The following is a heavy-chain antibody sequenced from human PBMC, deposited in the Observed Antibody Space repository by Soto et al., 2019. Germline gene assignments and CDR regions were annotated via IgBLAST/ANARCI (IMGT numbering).Heavy chain of an antibody. J-gene: IGHJ4*02. V-gene: IGHV1-58*01. CDR2: IVVGSGNT. Sequence: ASVKVSCKASGFTFTSSAVQWVRQARGQRLEWIGWIVVGSGNTNYAQKFQERVTITRDMSTSTAYMELSSLRSEDTAVYYCAAADSLDYYDSSGYLNWGQGTLVTVSS. CDR3: AAADSLDYYDSSGYLN. CDR1: GFTFTSSA. D-gene: IGHD3-22*01.